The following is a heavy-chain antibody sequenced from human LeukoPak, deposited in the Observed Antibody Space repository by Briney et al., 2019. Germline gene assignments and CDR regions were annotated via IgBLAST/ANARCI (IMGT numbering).Heavy chain of an antibody. CDR2: IYYSGST. J-gene: IGHJ4*02. Sequence: SETLSLTCTVSGGSISSYYWSWIRQPPGKGLEWIGYIYYSGSTNYNPSLMSRVTISVDKSKNQFSLRLTSVTAADTAVYYCARRHRSGWYFDYWGQGTLVTVSS. D-gene: IGHD6-19*01. V-gene: IGHV4-59*12. CDR1: GGSISSYY. CDR3: ARRHRSGWYFDY.